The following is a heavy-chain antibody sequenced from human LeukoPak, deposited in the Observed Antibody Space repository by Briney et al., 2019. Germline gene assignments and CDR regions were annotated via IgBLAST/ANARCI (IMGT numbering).Heavy chain of an antibody. D-gene: IGHD3-9*01. V-gene: IGHV4-30-4*02. CDR1: GGSISSGDYY. J-gene: IGHJ3*02. Sequence: SETLSLTCTVSGGSISSGDYYWSWIRQPPGKGLEWIGYIYYSGSTYYNPSLKSRVTISVDTSKNQFSLKLSSVTAADTAVYYCARDNVLRYFDWLPPGAFDIWGQGTMVTVSS. CDR3: ARDNVLRYFDWLPPGAFDI. CDR2: IYYSGST.